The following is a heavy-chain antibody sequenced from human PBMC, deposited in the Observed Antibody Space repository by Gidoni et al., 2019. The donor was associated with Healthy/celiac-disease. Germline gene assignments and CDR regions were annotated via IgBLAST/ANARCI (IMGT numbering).Heavy chain of an antibody. CDR1: GFTFGSYW. D-gene: IGHD5-12*01. J-gene: IGHJ4*02. V-gene: IGHV3-74*01. CDR3: ARTKWLRHFDY. CDR2: INSDGSST. Sequence: EVQLVESGGGFVQPGRSLRLSCAASGFTFGSYWMHWVRQAPGKVLVWVSRINSDGSSTSYADSVKGRFTISRDNAKNTLYLQMNSLRAEDTAVYYCARTKWLRHFDYWGQGTLVTVSS.